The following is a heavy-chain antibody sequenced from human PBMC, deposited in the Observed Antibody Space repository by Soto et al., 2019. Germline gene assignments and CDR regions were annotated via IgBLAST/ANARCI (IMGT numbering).Heavy chain of an antibody. V-gene: IGHV1-69*06. CDR3: ARGYHYDSSRYYPHYYYGMDV. CDR2: IIPIFGTA. D-gene: IGHD3-22*01. CDR1: GGTLISYA. J-gene: IGHJ6*02. Sequence: SVKVCCNASGGTLISYAIVWGRQAPGQGLEWMGGIIPIFGTANYAQKFQGRVTITADKSTSTAYMELSSLRSEDTAVYYCARGYHYDSSRYYPHYYYGMDVWGQGTTVTVSS.